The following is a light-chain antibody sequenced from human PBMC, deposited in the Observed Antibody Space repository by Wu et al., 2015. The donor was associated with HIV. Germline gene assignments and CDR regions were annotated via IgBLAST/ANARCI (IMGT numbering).Light chain of an antibody. CDR2: GAS. V-gene: IGKV3-20*01. CDR1: QSVSSSY. CDR3: QQYGSSPPLT. J-gene: IGKJ4*01. Sequence: EIVLTQSPGTLSLSPGERATLSCRASQSVSSSYLAWYQQKPGQAPRLLIYGASSRATGIPDRFSGSGSGTDFTLTISRLEPEDFAVYYCQQYGSSPPLTFGGGTKGGD.